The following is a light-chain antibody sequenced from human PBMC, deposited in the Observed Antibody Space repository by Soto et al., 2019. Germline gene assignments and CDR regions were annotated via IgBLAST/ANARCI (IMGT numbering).Light chain of an antibody. J-gene: IGKJ1*01. CDR2: GAS. CDR1: QSVSSN. CDR3: QQYRT. Sequence: EIVMTQSPVTLSVSPGERATLSCRSSQSVSSNLAWYQQKPGQAPRLLIYGASSRATGIPDRFSGSGSGTDFTLTISRLELEDFSLYYYQQYRTFGQGTKVDIK. V-gene: IGKV3-20*01.